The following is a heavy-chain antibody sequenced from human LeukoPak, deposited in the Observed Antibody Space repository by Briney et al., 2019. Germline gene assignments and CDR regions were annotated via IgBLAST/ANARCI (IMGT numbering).Heavy chain of an antibody. D-gene: IGHD4-17*01. J-gene: IGHJ2*01. Sequence: ASVKVSCKVSGYTLTELSMHWVRQAPGKGLEWMGGFDPEDGETIYAQKFQGRVTMNEDTSTDTAYMELSSLRSEDTAVYYCAGCDYGSGDWYFDLWGRGTLVPVSS. CDR1: GYTLTELS. CDR2: FDPEDGET. CDR3: AGCDYGSGDWYFDL. V-gene: IGHV1-24*01.